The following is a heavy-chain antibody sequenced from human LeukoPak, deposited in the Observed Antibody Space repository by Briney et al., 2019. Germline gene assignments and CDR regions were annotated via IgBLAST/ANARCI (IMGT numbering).Heavy chain of an antibody. D-gene: IGHD4-17*01. V-gene: IGHV3-30*02. CDR2: IRYDGSNK. Sequence: GGSLRLSCAASGFTFSSYGMHWVRQAPGKGLEWVAFIRYDGSNKYYADSVKGRFTISRDNSKNTLYLQMNSLRTEDTAVYYCAKEHDYGDFADYWGQGTLVTVSS. CDR1: GFTFSSYG. J-gene: IGHJ4*02. CDR3: AKEHDYGDFADY.